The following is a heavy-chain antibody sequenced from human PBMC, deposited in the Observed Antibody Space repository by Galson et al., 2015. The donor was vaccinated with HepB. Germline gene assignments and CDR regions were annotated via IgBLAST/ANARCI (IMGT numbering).Heavy chain of an antibody. CDR3: ASPYCSHGNCCGGCSYDH. CDR1: GGSISSSSYY. J-gene: IGHJ4*02. V-gene: IGHV4-39*01. CDR2: IYYSGST. Sequence: LSLTCTVSGGSISSSSYYWGWIRQPPGKGLEWIGSIYYSGSTYYNPSLKSRVTISVDTSKNQFSLKLSSVTATDTAMYYCASPYCSHGNCCGGCSYDHWGQGTLVTVSS. D-gene: IGHD2-15*01.